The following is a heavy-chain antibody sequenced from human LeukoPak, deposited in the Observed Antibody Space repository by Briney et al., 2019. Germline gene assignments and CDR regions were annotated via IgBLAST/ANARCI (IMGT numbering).Heavy chain of an antibody. CDR2: MNPNSGNT. CDR1: GYTFTSYD. Sequence: GASVKVSCKASGYTFTSYDINWVRQATGQGLEWMGWMNPNSGNTGYAQKFQGRVIITRNTSISTAYMELSSLRSEDTAVYYCARGRNGDYSDYWYFDLWGRGTLVTVSS. V-gene: IGHV1-8*03. J-gene: IGHJ2*01. CDR3: ARGRNGDYSDYWYFDL. D-gene: IGHD4-17*01.